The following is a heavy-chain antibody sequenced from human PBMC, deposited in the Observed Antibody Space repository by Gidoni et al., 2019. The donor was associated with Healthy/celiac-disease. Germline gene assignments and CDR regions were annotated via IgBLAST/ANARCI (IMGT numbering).Heavy chain of an antibody. CDR3: ARGNEYSSPGGWFDP. V-gene: IGHV3-23*01. J-gene: IGHJ5*02. Sequence: EVQLLESGGGLVQPGVSLSLPCAASGFTFSSYAMSWVRQAPGTGLEWVSAISGSGGSTYYADSVKGRFTISRDNSKNTLYLERNSLRAEDTAVYYCARGNEYSSPGGWFDPWGQGTLVTVSS. CDR1: GFTFSSYA. D-gene: IGHD6-6*01. CDR2: ISGSGGST.